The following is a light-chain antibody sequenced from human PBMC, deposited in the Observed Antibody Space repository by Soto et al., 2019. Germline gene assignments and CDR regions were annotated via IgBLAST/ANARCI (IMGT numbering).Light chain of an antibody. V-gene: IGLV2-14*01. CDR1: RSDIGAYDY. Sequence: QSSLTQPGSLSGSPGQSITISCTGTRSDIGAYDYVSWFQQHPGKAPKLMISEVNNRPSGVSNRFSGSKSGNTAYLTISGLQVEDEAEYFCVSFTTTSTHVFGTGTKVTVL. J-gene: IGLJ1*01. CDR3: VSFTTTSTHV. CDR2: EVN.